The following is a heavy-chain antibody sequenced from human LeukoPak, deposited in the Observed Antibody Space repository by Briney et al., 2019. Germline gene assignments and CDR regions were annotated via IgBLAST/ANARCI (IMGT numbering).Heavy chain of an antibody. V-gene: IGHV3-48*03. D-gene: IGHD3-16*02. CDR1: GFTFSSFD. CDR2: ISSSGSTI. J-gene: IGHJ6*02. CDR3: ARGGFVNYVMVL. Sequence: PGGSLRLSCAASGFTFSSFDVNWVRQAPGKGLEWVSYISSSGSTIYYADSVKGRFTISRDNAKNSLYLQMTSLRAEDTAVYYCARGGFVNYVMVLWGQGTAVTVSS.